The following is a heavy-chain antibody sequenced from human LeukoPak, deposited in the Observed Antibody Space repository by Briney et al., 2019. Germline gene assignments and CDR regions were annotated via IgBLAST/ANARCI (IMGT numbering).Heavy chain of an antibody. CDR3: ARGAAAAGTGAVYDY. Sequence: SVKVSCKASGGTFSSYAISWVRQAPGQGLEWMGGIIPIFGTANYAQKFQGRVTITADKSTSTAYMELSSLRSEDTAVYYCARGAAAAGTGAVYDYWGQGTLVTVSS. CDR1: GGTFSSYA. J-gene: IGHJ4*02. D-gene: IGHD6-13*01. V-gene: IGHV1-69*06. CDR2: IIPIFGTA.